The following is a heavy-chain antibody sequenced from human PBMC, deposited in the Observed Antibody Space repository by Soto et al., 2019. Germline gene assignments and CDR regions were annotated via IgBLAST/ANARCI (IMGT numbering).Heavy chain of an antibody. Sequence: GGSLRLSCAASGFTFCDAWMNWVRQAPRKGLEWVGRIKSKSDGETTDTAAPVKGRFTISRDDSKNTLFLQMNSLIIEDTAVYYCVVDSNGYGPDFDYWGQGTLVTVSS. CDR1: GFTFCDAW. J-gene: IGHJ4*02. CDR2: IKSKSDGETT. V-gene: IGHV3-15*07. CDR3: VVDSNGYGPDFDY. D-gene: IGHD3-22*01.